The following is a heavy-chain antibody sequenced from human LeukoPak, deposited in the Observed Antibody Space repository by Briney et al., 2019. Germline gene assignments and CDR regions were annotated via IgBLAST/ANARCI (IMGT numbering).Heavy chain of an antibody. CDR2: ISGSSSSI. CDR3: ARDEPGGGATTNDY. CDR1: GFVFSNYA. D-gene: IGHD3-16*01. Sequence: PGGSLRLSCAASGFVFSNYAINWVRQAPGKGLEWAAYISGSSSSIYYADSVKGRFSVARDNAENSVYLQMNSLRPEDTAVYYCARDEPGGGATTNDYWGQGTLVTVSS. V-gene: IGHV3-48*01. J-gene: IGHJ4*02.